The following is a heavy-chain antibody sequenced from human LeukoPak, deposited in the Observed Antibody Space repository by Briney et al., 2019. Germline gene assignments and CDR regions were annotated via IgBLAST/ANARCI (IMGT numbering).Heavy chain of an antibody. V-gene: IGHV4-4*07. CDR1: GGSISSYY. Sequence: PSETLSHTCTVSGGSISSYYWSWIRQPAGKGLEWIGRIYTSGSTNYNPSLKSRVTMSVDTSKNQFSLKLSSVTAADTAVYYCARGLNRYYYGSGSYYNNYYNWFDPWGQGTLVTVSS. J-gene: IGHJ5*02. CDR2: IYTSGST. CDR3: ARGLNRYYYGSGSYYNNYYNWFDP. D-gene: IGHD3-10*01.